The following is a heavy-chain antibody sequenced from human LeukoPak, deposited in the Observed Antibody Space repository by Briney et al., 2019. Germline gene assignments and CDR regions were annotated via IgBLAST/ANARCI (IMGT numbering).Heavy chain of an antibody. Sequence: GGSLRLSCAASGFTFSSYDMHWVRQATGKGLEWVSAIGTAGDPYYPGSVKGRFTISRENAKNSLCLQMNSLRAGDTAVYYCARAGARFGEFDYWGQGTLVTVSS. CDR3: ARAGARFGEFDY. J-gene: IGHJ4*02. CDR2: IGTAGDP. CDR1: GFTFSSYD. D-gene: IGHD3-10*01. V-gene: IGHV3-13*05.